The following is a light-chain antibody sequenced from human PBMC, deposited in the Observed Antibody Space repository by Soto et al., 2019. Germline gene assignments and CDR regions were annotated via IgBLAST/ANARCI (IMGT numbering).Light chain of an antibody. CDR2: AAS. Sequence: DIQMTQSPSSLSASVGDRVTITCRASQDINNYLAWYQQKPGKPPKLLIYAASTLQSGVPSRFSGGGSGTDFTLTINSLQPEDVATYYCQRYNNGPTVKFGTGTKV. CDR1: QDINNY. CDR3: QRYNNGPTVK. V-gene: IGKV1-27*01. J-gene: IGKJ3*01.